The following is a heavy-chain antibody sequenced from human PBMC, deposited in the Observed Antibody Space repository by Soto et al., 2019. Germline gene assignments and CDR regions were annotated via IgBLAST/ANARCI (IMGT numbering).Heavy chain of an antibody. CDR2: ISGSGGST. CDR1: GFTFSSYA. V-gene: IGHV3-23*01. D-gene: IGHD6-13*01. J-gene: IGHJ4*02. CDR3: AKGLPSNYSSSWYSLFDY. Sequence: GGSLRLSCAASGFTFSSYAMSWVRQAPGKGLEWVSAISGSGGSTYYADSVKGRFTISRDNSKNKLYLQMNSLRAEDTAVYYCAKGLPSNYSSSWYSLFDYWGQGTLVTVSS.